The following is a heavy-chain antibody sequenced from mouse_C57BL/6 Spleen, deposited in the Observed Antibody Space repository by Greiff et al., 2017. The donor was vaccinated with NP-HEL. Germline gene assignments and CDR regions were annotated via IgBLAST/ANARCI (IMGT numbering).Heavy chain of an antibody. J-gene: IGHJ2*01. D-gene: IGHD2-4*01. V-gene: IGHV1-75*01. CDR1: GYTFTDYY. CDR2: IFPGSGST. Sequence: VQLQQSGPELVKPGASVKISCKASGYTFTDYYINWVKQRPGQGLEWIGWIFPGSGSTYYNEKFKGKATLTVDKSSSTAYMLLSSLTSEDSAVYFCARWYDYDEGYFDYWGQGTTLTVSS. CDR3: ARWYDYDEGYFDY.